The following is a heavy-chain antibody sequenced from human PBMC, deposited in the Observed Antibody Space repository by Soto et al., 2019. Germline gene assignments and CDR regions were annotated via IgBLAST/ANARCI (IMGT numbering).Heavy chain of an antibody. J-gene: IGHJ4*02. Sequence: GGSLRLSCAASGFTFSSYAMSWVRQAPGKGLEWVSAISGSGSNTYYEDSVKGRFTISRDNSKNTPYLQMNSLRAEDTAVYYCAKDPPRRGGFFDYWGQGTLVTVS. D-gene: IGHD5-12*01. CDR1: GFTFSSYA. V-gene: IGHV3-23*01. CDR2: ISGSGSNT. CDR3: AKDPPRRGGFFDY.